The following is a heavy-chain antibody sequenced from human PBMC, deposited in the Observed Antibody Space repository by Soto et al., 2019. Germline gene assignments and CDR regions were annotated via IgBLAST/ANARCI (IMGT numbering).Heavy chain of an antibody. CDR2: IRGFSPYT. CDR1: GFTFRTYT. D-gene: IGHD2-15*01. V-gene: IGHV3-21*01. Sequence: GGSLRLSCISSGFTFRTYTMNWVRQAPGKGLEWVSGIRGFSPYTFYAESVKGQFTISRDNAKNSLYLQRNSLRAEDTAVYYCARDRGYDAHDYYYNAMDVWGQGTTVTVSS. J-gene: IGHJ6*02. CDR3: ARDRGYDAHDYYYNAMDV.